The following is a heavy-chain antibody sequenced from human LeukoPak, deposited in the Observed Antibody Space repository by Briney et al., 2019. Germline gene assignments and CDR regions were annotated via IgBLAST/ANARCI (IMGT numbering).Heavy chain of an antibody. CDR2: IWYDGSNK. J-gene: IGHJ3*02. Sequence: GGSLRLSCAASGFTFSSYGMHWVRQAPGKGLEWVAVIWYDGSNKYYADSVKGRFTISRDNSKNTLYLQMNSLRAEDTAVYYCAREGSGYVGAFDIWGQGTMVTVSS. CDR1: GFTFSSYG. CDR3: AREGSGYVGAFDI. V-gene: IGHV3-33*01. D-gene: IGHD5-12*01.